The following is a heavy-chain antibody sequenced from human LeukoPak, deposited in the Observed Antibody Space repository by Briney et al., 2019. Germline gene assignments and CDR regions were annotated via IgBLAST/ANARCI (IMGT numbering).Heavy chain of an antibody. CDR3: ARHKYTSAWYDYDY. Sequence: GGSLRLSCAASGFTFSDYYMSWIRQAPGKGLDWVSYISASSGHTNYADSVKGRFTISRDNAKSSLFLLMNNLRAEDTAVFFCARHKYTSAWYDYDYWGQGTLVTVSS. J-gene: IGHJ4*02. CDR1: GFTFSDYY. V-gene: IGHV3-11*03. D-gene: IGHD6-19*01. CDR2: ISASSGHT.